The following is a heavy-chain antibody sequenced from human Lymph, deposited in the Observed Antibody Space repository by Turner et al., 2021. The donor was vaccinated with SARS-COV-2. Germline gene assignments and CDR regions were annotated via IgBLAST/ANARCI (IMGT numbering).Heavy chain of an antibody. J-gene: IGHJ4*02. CDR2: ISYDGSNK. CDR1: GFTFSSYG. Sequence: QVQLVESGGGVGQPGRSLRLPCAASGFTFSSYGMHWVRQAPGKGLEWVAVISYDGSNKYYADSVKGRFTISRDNSKNTLYLQMNSLRPEDTAVYYCAKGGFYDILTGYSNFDYWGQGTLVTVSS. V-gene: IGHV3-30*18. CDR3: AKGGFYDILTGYSNFDY. D-gene: IGHD3-9*01.